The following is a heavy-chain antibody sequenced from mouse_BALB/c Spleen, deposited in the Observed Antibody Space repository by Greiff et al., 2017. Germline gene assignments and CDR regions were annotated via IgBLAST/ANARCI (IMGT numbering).Heavy chain of an antibody. V-gene: IGHV2-6-2*01. CDR1: GFSLTSYG. Sequence: VKLVESGPDLVAPSQSLSITCTVSGFSLTSYGVHWVRQPPGKGLEWLVVIWSDGSTTYNSALKSRLSISKDNSKSQVFLKMNSLQTDDTAMYYCARQGWLLSYAMDYWGQGTSVTVSS. CDR2: IWSDGST. D-gene: IGHD2-3*01. CDR3: ARQGWLLSYAMDY. J-gene: IGHJ4*01.